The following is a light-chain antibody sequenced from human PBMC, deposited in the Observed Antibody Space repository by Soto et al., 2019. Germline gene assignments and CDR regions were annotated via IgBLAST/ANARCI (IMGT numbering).Light chain of an antibody. J-gene: IGKJ1*01. Sequence: DVQMTQSPSSLSASVGDRVTITCRASQSISTMLSWYQQKPGKAPKLLMYGVSTLQSGVPPRFSGSGSGTDFTLTISGLQPEDSSIYFCQQTNSPPWTFGQGTKVEIK. V-gene: IGKV1-39*01. CDR1: QSISTM. CDR2: GVS. CDR3: QQTNSPPWT.